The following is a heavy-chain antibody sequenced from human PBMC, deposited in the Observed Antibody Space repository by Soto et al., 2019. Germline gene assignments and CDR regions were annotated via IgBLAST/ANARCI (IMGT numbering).Heavy chain of an antibody. V-gene: IGHV3-74*01. CDR2: INSDGSTT. CDR1: GLAFSSYW. J-gene: IGHJ4*02. D-gene: IGHD3-3*01. CDR3: ARVPIPTYYDFWSGYFDF. Sequence: GGSLRLSCAASGLAFSSYWVHWVRQAPGKGLGWVSRINSDGSTTSYAYSVKGRFTISRENAKNTLYLQMNSLRAEDTAVYYCARVPIPTYYDFWSGYFDFWGQGTLVTVSS.